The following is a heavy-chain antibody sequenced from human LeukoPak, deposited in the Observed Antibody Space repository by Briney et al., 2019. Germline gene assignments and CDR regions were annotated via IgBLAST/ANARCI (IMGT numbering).Heavy chain of an antibody. CDR3: TREGSGCYYFDY. CDR2: IRSKAYGGTT. CDR1: GFTFGDYA. D-gene: IGHD6-19*01. Sequence: GRSLRLSCTASGFTFGDYAMSWVRQAPGKGLEWVGFIRSKAYGGTTEYAASVKGRFTISRDDSKIIAYLQMNSLKTEDTAVYYCTREGSGCYYFDYWGPGTLVSVSS. J-gene: IGHJ4*02. V-gene: IGHV3-49*04.